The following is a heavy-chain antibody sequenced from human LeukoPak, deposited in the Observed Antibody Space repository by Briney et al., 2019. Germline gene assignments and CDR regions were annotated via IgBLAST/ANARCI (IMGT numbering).Heavy chain of an antibody. CDR1: GYTFTSYD. V-gene: IGHV1-8*01. CDR2: MNPNSGNT. CDR3: AIYTGYSSSWPPDAFDI. J-gene: IGHJ3*02. Sequence: ASVKVSCKASGYTFTSYDINWVRQATGQGLEWMGWMNPNSGNTGYAQKFQGRVTMTRNTSISTAYMELSSLRSEDTAVYYCAIYTGYSSSWPPDAFDIWGQGTMVTVSS. D-gene: IGHD6-13*01.